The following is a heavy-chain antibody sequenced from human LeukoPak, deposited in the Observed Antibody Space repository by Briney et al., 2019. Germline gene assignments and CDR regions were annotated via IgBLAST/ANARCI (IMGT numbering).Heavy chain of an antibody. D-gene: IGHD3-22*01. J-gene: IGHJ4*02. CDR1: GGTFSSYA. CDR2: IIPIFGTA. V-gene: IGHV1-69*06. Sequence: ASVKVSCKASGGTFSSYAISWVRQAPGQGLEWMGGIIPIFGTANYAQKFQGRVTITADKSTSTAYMELSSLRSEDTAVYYCARRYYDSSGYYHFDYWGQGTLVTVSS. CDR3: ARRYYDSSGYYHFDY.